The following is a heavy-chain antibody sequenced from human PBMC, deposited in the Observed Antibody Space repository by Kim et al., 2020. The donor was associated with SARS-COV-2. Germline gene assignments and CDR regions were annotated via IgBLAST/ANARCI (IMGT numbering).Heavy chain of an antibody. V-gene: IGHV4-4*07. D-gene: IGHD3-3*01. CDR2: IYTSGST. J-gene: IGHJ6*03. CDR3: ARERSINYDFWSGYYIESYYYYYMDV. Sequence: SETLSLTCTVSGGSISSYYWSWIRQPAGKGLEWIGRIYTSGSTNYNPSLKSRVTMSVDTSKNQFSLKLSSVTAADTAVYYCARERSINYDFWSGYYIESYYYYYMDVWGKGTTVTVSS. CDR1: GGSISSYY.